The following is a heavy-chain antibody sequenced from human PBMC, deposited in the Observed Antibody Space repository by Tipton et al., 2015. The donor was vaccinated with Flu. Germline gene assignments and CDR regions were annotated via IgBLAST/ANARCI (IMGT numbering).Heavy chain of an antibody. Sequence: SLRLSCAASGFTFSSYWMSWVRQAPGKGLEWVANIKQDGSEKYYVDSVKGRFTISRDNAKNSLYLQMNSLRAEDTAVYYCARLPRSGSYPGAFDYWGQGTRVTVSS. V-gene: IGHV3-7*01. CDR1: GFTFSSYW. CDR2: IKQDGSEK. CDR3: ARLPRSGSYPGAFDY. D-gene: IGHD1-26*01. J-gene: IGHJ4*02.